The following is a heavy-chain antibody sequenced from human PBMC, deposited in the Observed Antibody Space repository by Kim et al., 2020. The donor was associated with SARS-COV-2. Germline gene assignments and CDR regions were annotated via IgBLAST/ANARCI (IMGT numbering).Heavy chain of an antibody. J-gene: IGHJ4*02. CDR3: AREPSTYFDY. V-gene: IGHV3-66*01. Sequence: STYYADSGKGRFTISGDDSKTTVYLQMNSLRAEDTALYFCAREPSTYFDYWGQGTLVTVSS. CDR2: ST.